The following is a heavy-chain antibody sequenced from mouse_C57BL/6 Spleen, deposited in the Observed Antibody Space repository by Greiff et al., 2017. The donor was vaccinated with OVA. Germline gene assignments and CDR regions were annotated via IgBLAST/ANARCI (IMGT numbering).Heavy chain of an antibody. D-gene: IGHD1-1*01. Sequence: QLQQSGAELVKPGASVKISCKASGYAFSSYWMNWVKQRPGKGLEGIGQIYPGDGETNYNGTFKGKATLTADKSSSTAYMQLSSLTSEDSAVYFCARWGFITTVVAIDYWGQGTTLTVSS. CDR3: ARWGFITTVVAIDY. CDR1: GYAFSSYW. CDR2: IYPGDGET. J-gene: IGHJ2*01. V-gene: IGHV1-80*01.